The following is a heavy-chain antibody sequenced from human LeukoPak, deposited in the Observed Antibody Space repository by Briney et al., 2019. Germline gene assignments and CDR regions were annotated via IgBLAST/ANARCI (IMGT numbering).Heavy chain of an antibody. CDR3: AKDSWIGSSWTNYFDY. J-gene: IGHJ4*02. Sequence: QPGGSLRLSCAASGFTFSSYEMNWVRQAPGKGLEWVAFIRYDGSNKYYADSVKGRFTISRDNSKNTLYLQMNSLRAEDTAVYYCAKDSWIGSSWTNYFDYWGQGTLVTVSS. D-gene: IGHD6-13*01. V-gene: IGHV3-30*02. CDR1: GFTFSSYE. CDR2: IRYDGSNK.